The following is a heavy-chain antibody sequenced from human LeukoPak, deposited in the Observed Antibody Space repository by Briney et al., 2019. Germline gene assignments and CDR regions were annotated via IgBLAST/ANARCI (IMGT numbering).Heavy chain of an antibody. CDR2: ISYDGSNK. V-gene: IGHV3-30*03. CDR1: GSTFSGYG. J-gene: IGHJ4*02. Sequence: PGRSLRLSCAASGSTFSGYGMHWVRQAPGKGLEWVAVISYDGSNKYYADSVKGRFTISRDNSKNTLYLQMNSLRAEDTAVYYCVCHRGFDYWGQGTLVTVSS. D-gene: IGHD1-14*01. CDR3: VCHRGFDY.